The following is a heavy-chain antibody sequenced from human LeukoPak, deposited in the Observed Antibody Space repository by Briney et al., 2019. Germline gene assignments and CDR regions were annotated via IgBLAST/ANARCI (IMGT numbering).Heavy chain of an antibody. V-gene: IGHV3-21*06. J-gene: IGHJ6*03. Sequence: GGSLRLSCAASRFTFSSYCMSWVRQAPGKGLEWVSSISGSGNYIYYADSLKGRFTISRDNANNLLFLQMSSLRAEDTAVYFCAGLRRAYYYYMDVWGKGTTVTVSS. CDR2: ISGSGNYI. CDR1: RFTFSSYC. CDR3: AGLRRAYYYYMDV.